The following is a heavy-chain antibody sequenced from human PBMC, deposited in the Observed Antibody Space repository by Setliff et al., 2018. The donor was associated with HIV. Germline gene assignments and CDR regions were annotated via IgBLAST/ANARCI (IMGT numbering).Heavy chain of an antibody. D-gene: IGHD3-3*01. Sequence: SVKVSCKASGHTFSSYGISWVRQAPGQGVEWMGWISAYNGNTNYAQKLQGRVTMTTDTSTSTAYMELRSLRSDDTAVYYCARGYYNFWSGYYDSRFPNPIDAFDIWGQGTMVTVSS. CDR1: GHTFSSYG. CDR2: ISAYNGNT. CDR3: ARGYYNFWSGYYDSRFPNPIDAFDI. J-gene: IGHJ3*02. V-gene: IGHV1-18*01.